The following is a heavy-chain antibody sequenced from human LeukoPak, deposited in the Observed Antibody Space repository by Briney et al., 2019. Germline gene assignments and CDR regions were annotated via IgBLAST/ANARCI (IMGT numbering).Heavy chain of an antibody. D-gene: IGHD7-27*01. CDR3: ARDFAWGSGGAPIDDNWLDP. Sequence: PGGSLRLSCEASGFTFSSYAMHWVRQAPGKGLEWVAIISYDGSNKYYADSVKGRFTISRDNSKNTLYLQMNSLRAEDTAVYYCARDFAWGSGGAPIDDNWLDPWGQGTLVTVSS. CDR2: ISYDGSNK. J-gene: IGHJ5*02. V-gene: IGHV3-30-3*01. CDR1: GFTFSSYA.